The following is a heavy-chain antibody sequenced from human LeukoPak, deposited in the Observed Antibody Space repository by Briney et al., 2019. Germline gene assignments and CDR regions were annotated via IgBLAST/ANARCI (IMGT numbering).Heavy chain of an antibody. V-gene: IGHV5-51*01. Sequence: GESLKISCKGSGYSFTSYWIGWVRPMPGKGLEWMGIIYPGDSDTRYSPSFQGQVTISADKSISTAYLQWSSLKASGTAMYYCARLKTLYSGSYSGSDAFDIWGQGTMVTVSS. CDR1: GYSFTSYW. J-gene: IGHJ3*02. D-gene: IGHD1-26*01. CDR2: IYPGDSDT. CDR3: ARLKTLYSGSYSGSDAFDI.